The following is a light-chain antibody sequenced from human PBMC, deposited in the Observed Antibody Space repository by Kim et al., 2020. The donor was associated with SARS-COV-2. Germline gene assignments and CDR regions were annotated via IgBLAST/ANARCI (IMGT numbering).Light chain of an antibody. CDR1: QDIGIS. CDR2: AAS. J-gene: IGKJ5*01. CDR3: HQYNTYPLT. Sequence: ASVADRVTITCRASQDIGISLAWFQQKPGKAPRSLIYAASNLQSGVPSKFNGSGSGTDFTLTINSLQPEDFATYYCHQYNTYPLTFGQGTRLEIK. V-gene: IGKV1-16*02.